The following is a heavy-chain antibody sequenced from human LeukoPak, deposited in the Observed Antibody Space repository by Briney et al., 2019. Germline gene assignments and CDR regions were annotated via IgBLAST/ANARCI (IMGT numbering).Heavy chain of an antibody. D-gene: IGHD2-2*01. CDR3: ARLIAEYQDTPPANYWFDP. Sequence: SETLSLTCTVSGGSISSYYWSWIRQPPGKGLEWIGYIYYSGSTNYNPSLKSRVTISVDTSKNQFSLKLSSVTAADTAVYYCARLIAEYQDTPPANYWFDPWGQGTLVTVSS. V-gene: IGHV4-59*08. CDR1: GGSISSYY. CDR2: IYYSGST. J-gene: IGHJ5*02.